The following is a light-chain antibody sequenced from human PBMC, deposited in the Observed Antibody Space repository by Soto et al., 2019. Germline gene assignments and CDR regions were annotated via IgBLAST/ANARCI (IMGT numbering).Light chain of an antibody. Sequence: QSALTQPRSVSGSPGQSVTISCTGTSSVVGGYNYVSWYQQHPGKAPKLMIYDVSKRPSGVPDRFFGSKSGNTASLTISGLQAEDEADYYCCSYAGDYTWVFGGGTKLTVL. CDR1: SSVVGGYNY. J-gene: IGLJ3*02. CDR3: CSYAGDYTWV. CDR2: DVS. V-gene: IGLV2-11*01.